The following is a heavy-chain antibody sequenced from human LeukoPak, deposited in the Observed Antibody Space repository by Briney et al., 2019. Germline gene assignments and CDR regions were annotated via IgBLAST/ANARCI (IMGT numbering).Heavy chain of an antibody. D-gene: IGHD5-12*01. CDR2: IYHSGST. J-gene: IGHJ4*02. Sequence: SETLSLTCTVSGDSISRYYWSWIRQPPEKGLEWIAFIYHSGSTNYNPSLKSRVTISMDTSKNQFSLSLRSVTAADTAVYYCAKHLVATTPFFDYWGQGILVTVSS. CDR1: GDSISRYY. CDR3: AKHLVATTPFFDY. V-gene: IGHV4-59*08.